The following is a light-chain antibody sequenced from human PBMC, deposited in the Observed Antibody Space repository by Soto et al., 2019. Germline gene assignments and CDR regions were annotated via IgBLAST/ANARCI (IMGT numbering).Light chain of an antibody. J-gene: IGKJ1*01. V-gene: IGKV3-15*01. Sequence: EIVVTQSPATLSVSPGERVTLSCRASQSVSSSLAWYQQRPGQAPRLLIYDTSTRAAGISASVSGSGSGTEFTLTISSLQSEDFAVYYCQQYIDWPPGTFGQGTAVEIK. CDR2: DTS. CDR3: QQYIDWPPGT. CDR1: QSVSSS.